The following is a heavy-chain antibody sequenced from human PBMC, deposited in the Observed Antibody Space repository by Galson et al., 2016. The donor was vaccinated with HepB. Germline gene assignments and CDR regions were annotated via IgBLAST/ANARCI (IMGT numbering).Heavy chain of an antibody. V-gene: IGHV4-4*02. Sequence: ETLSLTCAVSGGSMSSSDWWSWVRQSLGKGLEWIGEVYQSGNTNYNPSLQSRVTIAIDNSKKQFSLKLSTLTAADTAVYYCARCFGESRLGSVYGMDVWGRGTAVTVSS. CDR3: ARCFGESRLGSVYGMDV. CDR2: VYQSGNT. D-gene: IGHD3-10*01. CDR1: GGSMSSSDW. J-gene: IGHJ6*02.